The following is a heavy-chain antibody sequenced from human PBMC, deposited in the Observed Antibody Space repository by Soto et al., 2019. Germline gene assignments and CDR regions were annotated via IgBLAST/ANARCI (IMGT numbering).Heavy chain of an antibody. D-gene: IGHD5-12*01. J-gene: IGHJ4*02. V-gene: IGHV1-18*01. CDR2: ISAYNGNT. Sequence: GASVKVSCKASGYTFTSYGISWVRQAPGQGLEWMGWISAYNGNTTYAQKFQGRVTITADEATSTAYMQLSRLRSDDTAVYYCVRVVAIPGYPDHWGQGTLVTVSS. CDR1: GYTFTSYG. CDR3: VRVVAIPGYPDH.